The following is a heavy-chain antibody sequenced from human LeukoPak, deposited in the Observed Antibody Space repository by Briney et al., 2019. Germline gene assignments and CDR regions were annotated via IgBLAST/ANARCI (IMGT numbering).Heavy chain of an antibody. V-gene: IGHV4-59*01. D-gene: IGHD6-6*01. Sequence: SETLSLTCTVSGGSISSYYWSWIRQPPGKGLEGIGYIYYSGSTNYNPSLKSRVTISVDTSKNQVSLKLRTVTAPDTAVYYWARARTSIAARPDKNYYYHGMDVWGQGTTVTVSS. CDR3: ARARTSIAARPDKNYYYHGMDV. J-gene: IGHJ6*02. CDR1: GGSISSYY. CDR2: IYYSGST.